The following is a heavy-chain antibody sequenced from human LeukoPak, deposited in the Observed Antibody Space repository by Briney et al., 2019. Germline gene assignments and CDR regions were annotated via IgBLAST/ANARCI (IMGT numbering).Heavy chain of an antibody. D-gene: IGHD6-19*01. Sequence: PSETLSLTCAVSGGSISSGGYSWSWIRQPPGKGLEWIGYIYHSGSTYYNPSLKSRVTISVDTSKNQFSLKLSSVTAADTAVYYCARGSSGWYDAYGMDVWGQGTTVTVSS. V-gene: IGHV4-30-2*01. CDR3: ARGSSGWYDAYGMDV. J-gene: IGHJ6*02. CDR2: IYHSGST. CDR1: GGSISSGGYS.